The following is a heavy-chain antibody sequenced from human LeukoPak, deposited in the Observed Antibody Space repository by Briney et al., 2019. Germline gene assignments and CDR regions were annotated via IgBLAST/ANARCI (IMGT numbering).Heavy chain of an antibody. CDR1: GFSFHDYD. D-gene: IGHD3-10*01. V-gene: IGHV3-20*04. CDR3: ARRDYYGSGSPDF. Sequence: GGALRLSCAASGFSFHDYDMSWVRQSPGKGLEWVSGINWNGDRTGYADSVKGRFTISRDNAKKSLYLQMNSLRAEDTALYYCARRDYYGSGSPDFWGQGSLVTVSS. CDR2: INWNGDRT. J-gene: IGHJ4*02.